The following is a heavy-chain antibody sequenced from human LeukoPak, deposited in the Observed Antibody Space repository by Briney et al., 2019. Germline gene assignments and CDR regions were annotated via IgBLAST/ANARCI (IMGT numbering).Heavy chain of an antibody. Sequence: ASVKVSCNASGYTFTAYYMHWVRQAPGQGLEWMGWINANSGGTNYAQKFKGWVTLTRDTSINTTYMELSRLASDVTAVYFCARGTPGSYLGFWGQGTLVTVSP. D-gene: IGHD3-16*02. V-gene: IGHV1-2*04. CDR3: ARGTPGSYLGF. CDR1: GYTFTAYY. CDR2: INANSGGT. J-gene: IGHJ4*02.